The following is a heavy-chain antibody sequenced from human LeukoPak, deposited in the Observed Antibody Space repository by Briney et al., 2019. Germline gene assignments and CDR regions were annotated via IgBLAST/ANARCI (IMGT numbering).Heavy chain of an antibody. J-gene: IGHJ6*04. CDR3: ARDSPLVLRYSDV. V-gene: IGHV3-48*01. CDR1: GSTFHSYS. Sequence: PGPTLTISCASYGSTFHSYSINCVRQTTTKGREKVQYISNTSSTIYYADSVKGRFTIPRDNDKNSLYLQMNSLRAEDTAVYYCARDSPLVLRYSDVWGKGTTVTVSS. D-gene: IGHD1-1*01. CDR2: ISNTSSTI.